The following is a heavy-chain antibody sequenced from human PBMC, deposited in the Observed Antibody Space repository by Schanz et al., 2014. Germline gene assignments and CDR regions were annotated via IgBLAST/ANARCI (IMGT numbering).Heavy chain of an antibody. CDR1: GFPFSNYG. Sequence: VQLVESGGNLLTPGGPLRPSFEAPGFPFSNYGMNWVRQAPEKGLEWVSYISSSSGTIYYADSVKGRFTISRDNAKNLLYLQMNGLRAEDTAVYFCARDLSSLIQGDVWGKGTTVTVSS. D-gene: IGHD2-2*01. V-gene: IGHV3-48*01. CDR3: ARDLSSLIQGDV. J-gene: IGHJ6*04. CDR2: ISSSSGTI.